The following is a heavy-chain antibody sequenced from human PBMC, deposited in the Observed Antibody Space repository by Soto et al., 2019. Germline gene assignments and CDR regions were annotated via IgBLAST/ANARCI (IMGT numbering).Heavy chain of an antibody. Sequence: QVQLVQSGAEVKKPGSSVKVSCKASGGTFSSYAISWVRQAPGQGLEWMGGIIPISGTANYAQKFQGRVTISADESTSTAYMELSRRRSEETAVYYCARSQGSSTSLEIYYYYYYGMDVWGQGTTVTVSS. CDR3: ARSQGSSTSLEIYYYYYYGMDV. J-gene: IGHJ6*02. CDR1: GGTFSSYA. V-gene: IGHV1-69*01. D-gene: IGHD2-2*01. CDR2: IIPISGTA.